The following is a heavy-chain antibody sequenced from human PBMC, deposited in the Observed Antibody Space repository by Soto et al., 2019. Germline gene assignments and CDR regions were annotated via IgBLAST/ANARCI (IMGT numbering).Heavy chain of an antibody. CDR2: IIPIFGTA. Sequence: ASVKVSCKASGGTFSSYAISWVRQAPGQGLEWMGGIIPIFGTANYAQKFQGRVTITADESTSTAYMELSSLRSEDTAVYYCAREGGAIFGVVISHFDYWGPGTLVTVSS. CDR1: GGTFSSYA. D-gene: IGHD3-3*01. CDR3: AREGGAIFGVVISHFDY. J-gene: IGHJ4*02. V-gene: IGHV1-69*13.